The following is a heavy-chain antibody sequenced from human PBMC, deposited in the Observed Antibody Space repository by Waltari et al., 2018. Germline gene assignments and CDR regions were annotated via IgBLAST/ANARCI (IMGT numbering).Heavy chain of an antibody. Sequence: EVQLVESGGGLVQPGGSLRLSCAASGFTFSTYRMNWVRRAPGKGLEWVSYISSSTSTTYYADSVKGRFTISRDNAKNSLYLQMNSLRAEDTAVYYCTRGRDGYSQDVFDIWGQGTMVSVSS. CDR2: ISSSTSTT. CDR1: GFTFSTYR. J-gene: IGHJ3*02. V-gene: IGHV3-48*01. D-gene: IGHD5-18*01. CDR3: TRGRDGYSQDVFDI.